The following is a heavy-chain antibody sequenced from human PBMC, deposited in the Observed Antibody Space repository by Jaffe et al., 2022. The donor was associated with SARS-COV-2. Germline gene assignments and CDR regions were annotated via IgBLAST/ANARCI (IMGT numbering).Heavy chain of an antibody. Sequence: QVQLVESGGGLVKPGGSLRLSCAASGFTFSDYYFSWIRQAPGKGLEWVSYISSSGNSIYYADSVKGRFTISRDNTKKSLSLQMTSLRVEDTALYYCTIGGRTWLRSFDYWGPGTLVTVSS. CDR1: GFTFSDYY. J-gene: IGHJ4*02. D-gene: IGHD5-12*01. CDR3: TIGGRTWLRSFDY. CDR2: ISSSGNSI. V-gene: IGHV3-11*01.